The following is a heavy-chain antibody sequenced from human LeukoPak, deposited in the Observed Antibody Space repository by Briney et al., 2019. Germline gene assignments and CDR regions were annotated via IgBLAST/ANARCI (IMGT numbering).Heavy chain of an antibody. CDR3: ARGGSDYYDSSLDY. Sequence: SVKVSCKASGGTFSSYAISWVRQAPGQGLEWMERIIPILGIANYAQKFQGRVTITADKSTSTAYMELSSLRSEDTAVYYCARGGSDYYDSSLDYWGQGTLVTVSS. CDR1: GGTFSSYA. CDR2: IIPILGIA. J-gene: IGHJ4*02. D-gene: IGHD3-22*01. V-gene: IGHV1-69*04.